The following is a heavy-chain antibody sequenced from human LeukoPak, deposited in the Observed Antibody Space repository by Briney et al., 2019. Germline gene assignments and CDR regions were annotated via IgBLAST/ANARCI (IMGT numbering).Heavy chain of an antibody. J-gene: IGHJ4*02. Sequence: GGSLRLSCAASGFTFSSYAMDWVRQAPGKVLEWVAVISYDGSNKYYADSVKGRFTISRDNSKNTLYLQMNSLRTEDTAVYYCARPYGCYVDYYFDCWGQGGLV. V-gene: IGHV3-30-3*01. D-gene: IGHD4-17*01. CDR2: ISYDGSNK. CDR3: ARPYGCYVDYYFDC. CDR1: GFTFSSYA.